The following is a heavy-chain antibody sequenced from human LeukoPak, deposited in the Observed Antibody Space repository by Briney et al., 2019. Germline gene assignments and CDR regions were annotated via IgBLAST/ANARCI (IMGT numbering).Heavy chain of an antibody. D-gene: IGHD1-26*01. J-gene: IGHJ4*02. CDR2: ISSNGGST. Sequence: GGSLGLSCAASGFTFSSYAMYWVRQAPGRGLEYVSSISSNGGSTYYANSVKGRFTISRDNSKNTLSLQMGSLRPADMAVYYCARVRGSYFFDFWGQGTLVTVSS. CDR1: GFTFSSYA. V-gene: IGHV3-64*01. CDR3: ARVRGSYFFDF.